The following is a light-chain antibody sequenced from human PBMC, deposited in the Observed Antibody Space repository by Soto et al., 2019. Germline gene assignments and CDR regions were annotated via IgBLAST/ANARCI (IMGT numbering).Light chain of an antibody. CDR3: QEFHSSSRI. J-gene: IGKJ1*01. Sequence: DIRMTQSPSTLSASLGDRVTISCRASRNIDSWLAWYQQRPGGIPQLLIYSASNLQNGVPSRFSGSGSGTDFTLTINGLQPDDFATYYCQEFHSSSRIFGQGTRVDMK. CDR1: RNIDSW. V-gene: IGKV1-5*03. CDR2: SAS.